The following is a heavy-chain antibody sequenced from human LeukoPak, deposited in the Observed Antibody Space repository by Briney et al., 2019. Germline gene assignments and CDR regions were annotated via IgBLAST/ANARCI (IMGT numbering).Heavy chain of an antibody. CDR2: IYHSGST. CDR3: ARGGGYASPIGY. Sequence: SETLSLTCTLSGGSISTYYWSWIRQPPGKGLEWIGYIYHSGSTNYNPSLKSRVTISVDTSKNQFSLKLSSETAADTAVYYCARGGGYASPIGYWGQGALVTVSS. CDR1: GGSISTYY. V-gene: IGHV4-59*01. D-gene: IGHD5-12*01. J-gene: IGHJ4*02.